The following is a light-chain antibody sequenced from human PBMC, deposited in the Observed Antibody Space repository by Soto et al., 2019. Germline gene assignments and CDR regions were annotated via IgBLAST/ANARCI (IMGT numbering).Light chain of an antibody. V-gene: IGKV1-27*01. CDR3: QKYNSAPLT. CDR1: QGIAPY. CDR2: ATS. Sequence: DVQMTQSPSSLSAFVGDRVTITCRASQGIAPYLAWFQQKPGKVPKLLIYATSTLQSGVPSRFSGSGSGTDFTLTISSLQPEDVGTYYRQKYNSAPLTFGGGTKVEIK. J-gene: IGKJ4*01.